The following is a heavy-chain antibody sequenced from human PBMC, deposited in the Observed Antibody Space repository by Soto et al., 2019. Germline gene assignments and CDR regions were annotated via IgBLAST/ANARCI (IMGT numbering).Heavy chain of an antibody. V-gene: IGHV3-7*01. Sequence: GGSLRLSCVASGLTLSRHWMSWVRQAPGKGLEWVANIKYDGSEKDYVDSVKGRFTISRDNAKNSLSLQMDSLRDEDTAVYYCVITTYWGQGTPVTVSS. CDR3: VITTY. J-gene: IGHJ4*02. CDR2: IKYDGSEK. CDR1: GLTLSRHW.